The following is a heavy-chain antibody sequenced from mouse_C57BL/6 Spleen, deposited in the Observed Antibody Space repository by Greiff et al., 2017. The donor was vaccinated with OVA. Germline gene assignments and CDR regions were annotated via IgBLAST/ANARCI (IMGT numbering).Heavy chain of an antibody. V-gene: IGHV3-8*01. CDR2: ISYSGST. CDR1: GYSITSDY. D-gene: IGHD2-5*01. Sequence: DVKLQESGPGLAKPSQSLSLTCSVTGYSITSDYWHWIRKFPGHKLEYMGYISYSGSTSYNPSLISRNSITRDTSNNQYYLKLNSMNTEDTATYYCARIYYSNYDWYFDDWGTGTTVTVSS. J-gene: IGHJ1*03. CDR3: ARIYYSNYDWYFDD.